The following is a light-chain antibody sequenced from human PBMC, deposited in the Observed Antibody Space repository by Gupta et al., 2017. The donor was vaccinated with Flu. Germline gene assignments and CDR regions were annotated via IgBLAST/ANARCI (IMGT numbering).Light chain of an antibody. J-gene: IGKJ2*01. CDR2: LGS. Sequence: DIVMTQSPLSLPVTPGEPASISCRSSQSLLHSNGYNYLDWYLQKPGQSPQLLIYLGSNRASGVPDRFSGSGSGTDFTLKISRVEAEDVGVYYCKQALLSMYTFVQGTKMEIK. V-gene: IGKV2-28*01. CDR3: KQALLSMYT. CDR1: QSLLHSNGYNY.